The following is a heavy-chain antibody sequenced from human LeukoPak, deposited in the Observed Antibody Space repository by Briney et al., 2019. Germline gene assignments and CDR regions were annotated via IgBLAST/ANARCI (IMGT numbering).Heavy chain of an antibody. CDR1: GFTFSDYY. CDR2: ISSSGSTI. CDR3: AKLPVSYSSGWSNFDY. Sequence: PGGSLRLSCAASGFTFSDYYMSWIRQAPGKGLEWVSYISSSGSTIYYADSVKGRFTISRDNAKNSLYLQMNSLRAEDTAVYYCAKLPVSYSSGWSNFDYWGQGTLVTVSS. D-gene: IGHD6-19*01. J-gene: IGHJ4*02. V-gene: IGHV3-11*01.